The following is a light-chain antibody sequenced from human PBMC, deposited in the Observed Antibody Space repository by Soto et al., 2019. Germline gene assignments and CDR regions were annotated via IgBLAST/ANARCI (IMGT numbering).Light chain of an antibody. Sequence: QSALTQPASVSGSPGQSITISCTGTSSDIGGYDYVSWYQQYPGIAPKLMIYDVTYRPSGVSTRFSGSKSGNTASLTISGLQAEDEADYYCSSYTGISSSTPFVFGTGTKLTVL. CDR1: SSDIGGYDY. CDR2: DVT. V-gene: IGLV2-14*03. CDR3: SSYTGISSSTPFV. J-gene: IGLJ1*01.